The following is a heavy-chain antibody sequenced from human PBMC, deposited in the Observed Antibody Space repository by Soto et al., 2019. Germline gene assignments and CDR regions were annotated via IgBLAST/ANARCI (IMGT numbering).Heavy chain of an antibody. V-gene: IGHV3-64*01. CDR2: ISSNGGST. J-gene: IGHJ5*02. CDR1: GFTFRDYY. D-gene: IGHD3-10*01. Sequence: PVGSLRLSCAASGFTFRDYYMSWIRQAPGKGLEYVSAISSNGGSTYYANSVKGRFTISRDNSKNTLYLQMGSLRAEDMAVYYCARDRTTMVRGVIENNWFDPWGQGTLVTVSS. CDR3: ARDRTTMVRGVIENNWFDP.